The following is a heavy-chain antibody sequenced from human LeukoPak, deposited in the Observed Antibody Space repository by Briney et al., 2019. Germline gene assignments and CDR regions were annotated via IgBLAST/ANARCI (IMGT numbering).Heavy chain of an antibody. V-gene: IGHV3-66*01. CDR1: GLTVSNNY. D-gene: IGHD6-13*01. J-gene: IGHJ4*02. Sequence: GGSLRLSCVASGLTVSNNYMTWVRQAPGKGLEWVSVIYSGGNTYYADSVKGTFTISRDNSKNTVYLQMNSLRAEDTAVYYCARDKGIAAAGNYWGQGTLVTVSS. CDR3: ARDKGIAAAGNY. CDR2: IYSGGNT.